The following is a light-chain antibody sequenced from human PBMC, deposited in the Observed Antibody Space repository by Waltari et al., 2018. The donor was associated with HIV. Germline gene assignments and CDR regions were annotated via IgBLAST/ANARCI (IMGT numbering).Light chain of an antibody. CDR1: QSVLYSSNNKNY. V-gene: IGKV4-1*01. CDR2: WAS. J-gene: IGKJ1*01. CDR3: QQYYTNPRT. Sequence: DIVMTQSPDSLAVSLGERATINCKSRQSVLYSSNNKNYLAWYQQKPGQPPKLLIYWASTRESGVPDRFSGSGSGTDFTLTISSLQAEDVAVYYCQQYYTNPRTFGQGTNVEIK.